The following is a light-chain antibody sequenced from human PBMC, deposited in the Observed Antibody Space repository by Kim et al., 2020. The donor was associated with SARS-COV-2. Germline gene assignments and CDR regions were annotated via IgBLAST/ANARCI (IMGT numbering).Light chain of an antibody. CDR3: LLSYSGARV. V-gene: IGLV7-46*01. Sequence: PGGTVPLTSRSGTGPDSHEQHPYWFQPTTGPAPRTRLYDASNEHSWDPAPFSGSRLGGKVALTLPRAQPEDESEYYCLLSYSGARVFGGGTKLTVL. CDR1: TGPDSHEQH. J-gene: IGLJ2*01. CDR2: DAS.